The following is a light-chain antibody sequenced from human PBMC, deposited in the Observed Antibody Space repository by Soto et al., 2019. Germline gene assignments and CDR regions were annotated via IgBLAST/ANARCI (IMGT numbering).Light chain of an antibody. Sequence: EIVLTQSPGTRSLSPGERATLSCRASQSVSSSYLAWYQQKPGQAPRLLISDASSRATGIPDRFSGSGSGTDFTLTISRPEPEDFAVDYCQQYGSSIFTFGPGTKVDIK. CDR2: DAS. V-gene: IGKV3-20*01. J-gene: IGKJ3*01. CDR3: QQYGSSIFT. CDR1: QSVSSSY.